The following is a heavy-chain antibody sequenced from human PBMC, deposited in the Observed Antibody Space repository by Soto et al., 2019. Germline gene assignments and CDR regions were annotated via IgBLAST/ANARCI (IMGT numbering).Heavy chain of an antibody. CDR2: ISGSDGKT. Sequence: EVQLLESGGGLVQPGGSLRLSCATSGFSFSSYALSWVRQAPGKGLEWVSSISGSDGKTHYADSVKGRFSISRDNAKNSLYLEMNSLRREDTALYFCVKEAYQGSYYYYGFDVWGQGTTVTVSS. CDR3: VKEAYQGSYYYYGFDV. CDR1: GFSFSSYA. V-gene: IGHV3-23*01. D-gene: IGHD2-21*01. J-gene: IGHJ6*02.